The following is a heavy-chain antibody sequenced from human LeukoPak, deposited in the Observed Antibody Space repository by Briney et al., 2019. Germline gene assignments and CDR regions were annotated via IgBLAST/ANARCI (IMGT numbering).Heavy chain of an antibody. J-gene: IGHJ4*02. V-gene: IGHV3-15*04. CDR1: GFTFSIAW. CDR3: TTHPDGVPIRHVSYFEN. Sequence: PGGSLRLSCAASGFTFSIAWMNWVGQTPGKGLEWVCRIGSQGTDYAAPVRGRFTISRDDSKSVLYLQMDSLKIEDTAMYYCTTHPDGVPIRHVSYFENWGQGTLVAVST. CDR2: IGSQGT. D-gene: IGHD3-3*01.